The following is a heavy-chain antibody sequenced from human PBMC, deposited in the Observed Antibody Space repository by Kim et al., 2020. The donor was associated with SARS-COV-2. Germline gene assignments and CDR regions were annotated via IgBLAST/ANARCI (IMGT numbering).Heavy chain of an antibody. CDR3: ARDRYYDILTGSYYYYAMDV. J-gene: IGHJ6*02. D-gene: IGHD3-9*01. V-gene: IGHV4-61*02. Sequence: SETLSLTCTVSGSSLNSGTYYWTWIREPAGKGLEWIGRVYSSGSTNYNPSLKSRVTISVDTSKNQFSLRLSSVTAADTAVYYCARDRYYDILTGSYYYYAMDVWGHGITVTVS. CDR1: GSSLNSGTYY. CDR2: VYSSGST.